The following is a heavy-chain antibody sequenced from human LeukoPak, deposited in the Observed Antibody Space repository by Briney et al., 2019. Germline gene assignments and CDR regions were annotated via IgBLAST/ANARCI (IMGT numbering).Heavy chain of an antibody. D-gene: IGHD3-22*01. J-gene: IGHJ1*01. Sequence: GGSLRLSCAASGFTFSSYWMHWVRQIPGKGLVWVSRIKSDGSTNYADSVKGRFTISRDNAKNTLSLQMNSLRAEDTGVYYCARAPSEIGGYYPEYLRHWGQGTLVTVSS. CDR2: IKSDGST. CDR3: ARAPSEIGGYYPEYLRH. V-gene: IGHV3-74*01. CDR1: GFTFSSYW.